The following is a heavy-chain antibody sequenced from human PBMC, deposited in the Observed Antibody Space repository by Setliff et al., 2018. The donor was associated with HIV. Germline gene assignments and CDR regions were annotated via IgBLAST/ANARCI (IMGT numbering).Heavy chain of an antibody. CDR3: ARDHGMWDYGGNVLLREYFLH. CDR1: GYTFTAYY. Sequence: ASVKVSCKTSGYTFTAYYMHWVRQAPGQGLEWMGWITPNSGGTNYAQKSQGRVTMTRDTSISTAYMELSRLRSDDTAVYYCARDHGMWDYGGNVLLREYFLHWGQGTLVTVSS. J-gene: IGHJ1*01. CDR2: ITPNSGGT. V-gene: IGHV1-2*02. D-gene: IGHD4-17*01.